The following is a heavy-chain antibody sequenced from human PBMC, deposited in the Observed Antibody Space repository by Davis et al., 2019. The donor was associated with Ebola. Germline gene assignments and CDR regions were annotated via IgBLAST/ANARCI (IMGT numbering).Heavy chain of an antibody. Sequence: SVKVSCKASGYTFTTYYMHRVRQAPGQGLEWVGDIIPIFGTTKYAQKFQGRVTLTADQSTGTSYMELSNLKSDDTAVYYCARGDAYGIGVVVVAATPCFDYWGQGTLVTVSS. D-gene: IGHD2-15*01. V-gene: IGHV1-69*13. CDR2: IIPIFGTT. CDR3: ARGDAYGIGVVVVAATPCFDY. J-gene: IGHJ4*02. CDR1: GYTFTTYY.